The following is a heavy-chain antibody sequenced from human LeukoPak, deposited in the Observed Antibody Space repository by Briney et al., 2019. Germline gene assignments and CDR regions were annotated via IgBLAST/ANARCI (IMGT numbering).Heavy chain of an antibody. CDR3: AREYTFWGPRTRGPFDI. J-gene: IGHJ3*02. V-gene: IGHV1-24*01. D-gene: IGHD2/OR15-2a*01. CDR2: FDPEDGET. CDR1: GYTLTELS. Sequence: ASVKVSCKVSGYTLTELSVHWVRQAPGKGLEWMGRFDPEDGETIYAQKFQGRVTMTEDTSTNTAYMELSSLRSEDTAVYYCAREYTFWGPRTRGPFDIWGQGTMVTVSS.